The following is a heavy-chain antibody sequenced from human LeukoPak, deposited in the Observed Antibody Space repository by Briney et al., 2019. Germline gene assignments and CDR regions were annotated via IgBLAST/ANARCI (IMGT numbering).Heavy chain of an antibody. Sequence: SETMSLTCTVSGGSISSYFWGWIRQPAGKGLEWIGRIYTSGSTNYNPSLKGRVTMSVDTSKNQFSLKLSSVTAADTAVYYCASGPTRSGEPFDYWGQGTLVTVSS. V-gene: IGHV4-4*07. CDR3: ASGPTRSGEPFDY. J-gene: IGHJ4*02. D-gene: IGHD3-16*01. CDR2: IYTSGST. CDR1: GGSISSYF.